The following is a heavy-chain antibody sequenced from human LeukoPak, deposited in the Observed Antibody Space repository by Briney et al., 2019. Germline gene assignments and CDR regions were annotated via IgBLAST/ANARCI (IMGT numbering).Heavy chain of an antibody. CDR2: ISSSSSYI. D-gene: IGHD5-18*01. J-gene: IGHJ4*02. CDR1: GFTFSSYS. CDR3: AREVDTAMATLDY. Sequence: GGSLRLSCAASGFTFSSYSMNWVRQAPGKGLEWVSLISSSSSYIYYADSVKGRFTISRDNAKNSLYLQMNSLRAEDTAVYYCAREVDTAMATLDYWGQGTLVTVSS. V-gene: IGHV3-21*01.